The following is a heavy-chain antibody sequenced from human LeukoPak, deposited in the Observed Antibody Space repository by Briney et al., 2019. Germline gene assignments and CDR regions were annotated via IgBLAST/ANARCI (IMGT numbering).Heavy chain of an antibody. CDR1: GFSLSTRGVG. CDR2: IYWDDDK. V-gene: IGHV2-5*02. CDR3: AHSYYDSSGYFYFFDY. D-gene: IGHD3-22*01. J-gene: IGHJ4*02. Sequence: SGPTLVNPTQTLTLTCTFSGFSLSTRGVGVGWVRQPPGKALEWLALIYWDDDKRYSPSLKSRPTITKDTSKNQVVLTMTNMDPVDTATYYCAHSYYDSSGYFYFFDYWGQGTLVTVSS.